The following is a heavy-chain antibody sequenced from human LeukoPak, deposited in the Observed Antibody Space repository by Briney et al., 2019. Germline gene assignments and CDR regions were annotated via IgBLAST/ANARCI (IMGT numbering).Heavy chain of an antibody. D-gene: IGHD4-23*01. CDR3: ARDPDYGGNPGGYFDY. V-gene: IGHV4-34*01. Sequence: SETLSLTCAVYGGSFSGYYWSWIRQPPGKGLEWIGEINHSVNTNYNPSLKSRVTISVDTSKNQFSLKLSSVTAADTAVYYCARDPDYGGNPGGYFDYWGQGTLVTVSS. CDR1: GGSFSGYY. J-gene: IGHJ4*02. CDR2: INHSVNT.